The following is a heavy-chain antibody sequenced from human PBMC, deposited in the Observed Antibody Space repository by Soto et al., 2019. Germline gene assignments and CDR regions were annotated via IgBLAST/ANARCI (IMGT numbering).Heavy chain of an antibody. CDR1: GYTFTSYY. CDR2: INPSGGST. Sequence: ASVKVSCKASGYTFTSYYMHWVRQAPGQGLEWMGIINPSGGSTSYAQKFQGRVTMTRDTSTSTVYMELSSLRSEDTAVYYCARDRIAVAGTAFLRYNWFDPWGQGTLVIVSS. CDR3: ARDRIAVAGTAFLRYNWFDP. V-gene: IGHV1-46*01. J-gene: IGHJ5*02. D-gene: IGHD6-19*01.